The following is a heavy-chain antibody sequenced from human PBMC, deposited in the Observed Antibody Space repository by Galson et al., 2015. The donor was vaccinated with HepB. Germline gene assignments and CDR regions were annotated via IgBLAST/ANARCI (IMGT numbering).Heavy chain of an antibody. J-gene: IGHJ4*02. Sequence: SVRLSCTASGFPFSSYAMNWVRQAPGQGLEWVSRIIASGGSTYYADSVKGRFTISRDNSKNTHYLQMSRLRAEDTAVYYCAKCVGGSYGKSFFDYWGQGTLVTVSS. CDR1: GFPFSSYA. V-gene: IGHV3-23*01. CDR3: AKCVGGSYGKSFFDY. D-gene: IGHD1-26*01. CDR2: IIASGGST.